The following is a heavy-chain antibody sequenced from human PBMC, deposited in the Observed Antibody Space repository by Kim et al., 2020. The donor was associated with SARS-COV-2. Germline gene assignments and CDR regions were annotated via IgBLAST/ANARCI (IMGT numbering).Heavy chain of an antibody. J-gene: IGHJ4*02. Sequence: ASVKVSCKASGYTFSYYAIHWARQAPGQRREWMGWINAVNGIAKYSQKFQDRVTITRDTSANTAYMEVSSLRSEDTAVYYCARVYCSSTSCQYYFDYWGQGTQVTVSS. D-gene: IGHD2-2*01. CDR1: GYTFSYYA. CDR3: ARVYCSSTSCQYYFDY. CDR2: INAVNGIA. V-gene: IGHV1-3*01.